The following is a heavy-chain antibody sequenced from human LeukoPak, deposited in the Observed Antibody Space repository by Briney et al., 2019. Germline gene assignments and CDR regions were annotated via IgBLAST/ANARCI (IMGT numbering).Heavy chain of an antibody. Sequence: PTGGSLILSCAASEFSVGSNYMTWVRQAPGKGLEWVSLIYSGGSTYYADSVKGRFTISRDNAKNSLYLQMSSLRAEDTAVYFCARDQGGSTSYWGQGTLVTVSS. CDR2: IYSGGST. D-gene: IGHD2-2*01. CDR1: EFSVGSNY. J-gene: IGHJ4*02. CDR3: ARDQGGSTSY. V-gene: IGHV3-53*01.